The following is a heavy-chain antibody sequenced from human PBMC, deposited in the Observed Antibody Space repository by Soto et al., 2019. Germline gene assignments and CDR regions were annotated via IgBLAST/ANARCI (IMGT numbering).Heavy chain of an antibody. CDR1: GGSISGGGYY. Sequence: SETLSPTCTVSGGSISGGGYYWSCIRQHPGKGLEWIGYIYYSGSTYYNPSLKSRVTISVDTSKNQFSLKLSSVTAADTAVYYCARARSYGTRFDYWGQGTLVTVSS. J-gene: IGHJ4*02. CDR3: ARARSYGTRFDY. V-gene: IGHV4-31*02. CDR2: IYYSGST. D-gene: IGHD5-18*01.